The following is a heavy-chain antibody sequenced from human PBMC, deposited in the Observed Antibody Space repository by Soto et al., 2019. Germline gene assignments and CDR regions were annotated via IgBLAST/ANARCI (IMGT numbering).Heavy chain of an antibody. CDR2: VNPILSLS. CDR1: GDTFNFYS. V-gene: IGHV1-69*02. CDR3: ATSYGSGYRAFDY. J-gene: IGHJ4*02. D-gene: IGHD3-10*01. Sequence: QAQLVQSGAEVKRPGSSVKVSCKASGDTFNFYSINWVRQAPGLGLEWLGRVNPILSLSNYAQRFQGRVTMTADKSTSTAYMILNSLKSEDTAIYYCATSYGSGYRAFDYWGQGALVTVSS.